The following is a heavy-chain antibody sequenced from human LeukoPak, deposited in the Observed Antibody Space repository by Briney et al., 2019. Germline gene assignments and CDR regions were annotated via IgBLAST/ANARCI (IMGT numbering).Heavy chain of an antibody. V-gene: IGHV2-70*04. CDR2: IDWDDDK. CDR3: ARSPHHIYGDYVEGAFDI. CDR1: GFSLSTSGMR. D-gene: IGHD4-17*01. J-gene: IGHJ3*02. Sequence: SGPALVKPTQTLTLTCTFSGFSLSTSGMRVSWIRQPPGKALEWLARIDWDDDKFYSTSLKTRLTISKDTSKNQVVLTMTNMDPVDTATYYCARSPHHIYGDYVEGAFDIWGQGTTVTVSS.